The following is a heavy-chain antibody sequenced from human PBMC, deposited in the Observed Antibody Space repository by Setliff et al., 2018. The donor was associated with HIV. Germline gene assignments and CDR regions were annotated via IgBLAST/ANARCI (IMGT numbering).Heavy chain of an antibody. CDR3: AADPQTGTTSYDAFDI. D-gene: IGHD1-7*01. CDR1: GFTFTNSA. V-gene: IGHV1-58*01. J-gene: IGHJ3*02. CDR2: IVVGSGNI. Sequence: GASVKVSCKASGFTFTNSAVQWVRQARGQRLEWIGWIVVGSGNINYAQKFQERVTITRDMSTSRAYMELSGLRTEDTAVYYCAADPQTGTTSYDAFDIWGQGTVVTVSS.